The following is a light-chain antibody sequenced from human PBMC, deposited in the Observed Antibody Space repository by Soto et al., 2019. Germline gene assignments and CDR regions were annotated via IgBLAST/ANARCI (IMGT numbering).Light chain of an antibody. CDR2: GAS. Sequence: EIVLTQSPGTLSLSPGERATLSCRASQSVSSSFLAWYQQKPGQAPRLLIYGASSRATGIPDRFSGSGSGTDFTLTISRLETEDFAVYFCQQYDISPFTFGQGTRLGIK. CDR3: QQYDISPFT. V-gene: IGKV3-20*01. CDR1: QSVSSSF. J-gene: IGKJ5*01.